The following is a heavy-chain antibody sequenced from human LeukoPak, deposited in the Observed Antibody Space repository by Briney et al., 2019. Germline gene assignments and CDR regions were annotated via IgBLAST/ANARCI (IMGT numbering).Heavy chain of an antibody. J-gene: IGHJ4*02. CDR3: ARSKRYYDSSGYYTSFDY. CDR1: GGSISSSSYY. V-gene: IGHV4-39*01. CDR2: IYYSGGT. Sequence: SETLSLTCTVSGGSISSSSYYWGWIRQPPGKGLEWIGSIYYSGGTYYNPSLKSRVTISVDTSKNQFSLKLSSVTAADTAVYYCARSKRYYDSSGYYTSFDYWGQGTLVTVSS. D-gene: IGHD3-22*01.